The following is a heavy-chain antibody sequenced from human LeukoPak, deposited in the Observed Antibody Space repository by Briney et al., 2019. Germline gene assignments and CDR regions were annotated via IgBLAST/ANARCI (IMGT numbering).Heavy chain of an antibody. CDR2: ISWNSGSI. V-gene: IGHV3-9*03. CDR3: AKDSNPFYYYYYMDV. Sequence: GGSLRLSCAASGFTFDDYAMHWVRQAPGKGLEWVSGISWNSGSIGYADSVKGRFTISRDNAKNSLYLQMNSLRAEDMALYYCAKDSNPFYYYYYMDVWGKGTTVTVSS. CDR1: GFTFDDYA. J-gene: IGHJ6*03.